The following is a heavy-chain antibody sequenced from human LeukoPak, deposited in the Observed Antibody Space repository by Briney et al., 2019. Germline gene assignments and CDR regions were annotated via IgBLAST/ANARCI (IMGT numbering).Heavy chain of an antibody. CDR1: GFTFSSYG. CDR3: ARQGGVGNYATGSWFDP. D-gene: IGHD1-7*01. V-gene: IGHV3-33*01. Sequence: GGSLRLSCAASGFTFSSYGMHWVRQAPGKGLEWVAVIWYDGSNKYYADSVKGRFTISRDNSKNTLYLQMNSLRAEDTAVYYCARQGGVGNYATGSWFDPWGQGTLVIVSS. CDR2: IWYDGSNK. J-gene: IGHJ5*02.